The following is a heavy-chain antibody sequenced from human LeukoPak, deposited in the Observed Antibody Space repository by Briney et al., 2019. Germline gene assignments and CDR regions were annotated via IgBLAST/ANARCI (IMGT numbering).Heavy chain of an antibody. D-gene: IGHD3-9*01. CDR2: FDPEDGET. J-gene: IGHJ4*02. Sequence: ASVKVSCKVSGYTLTELSMHWVRQAPGKGLEWMGGFDPEDGETIYAQKFQGRVTMTEDTSTDTAYMELSSLRSEDTAVYYCARVPKRRAPILTGYSFDYWGQGTLVTVSS. CDR1: GYTLTELS. V-gene: IGHV1-24*01. CDR3: ARVPKRRAPILTGYSFDY.